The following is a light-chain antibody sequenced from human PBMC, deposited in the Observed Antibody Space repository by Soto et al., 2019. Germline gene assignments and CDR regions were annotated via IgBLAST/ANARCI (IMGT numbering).Light chain of an antibody. CDR3: QQYATSPIT. V-gene: IGKV3-20*01. CDR1: QSVSGSY. J-gene: IGKJ5*01. CDR2: GAS. Sequence: EVVLTQSPGTLSLSPGERATLSCRASQSVSGSYLAWYQQKPGQPPRLLIYGASSRATGVPDRFSGSGSGTDFTLTISRLEPEDFAVYYCQQYATSPITFGQGTRLAIK.